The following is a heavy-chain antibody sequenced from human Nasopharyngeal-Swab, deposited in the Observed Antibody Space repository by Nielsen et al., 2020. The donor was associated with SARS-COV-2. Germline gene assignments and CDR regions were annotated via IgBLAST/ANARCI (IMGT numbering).Heavy chain of an antibody. V-gene: IGHV1-46*01. CDR2: INPSGGTT. D-gene: IGHD2-2*01. CDR3: ARDVSTVDY. CDR1: GYTFTNFY. J-gene: IGHJ4*02. Sequence: ASLKVSCKASGYTFTNFYLHWVRQAPGQGLEWMGVINPSGGTTSYAQKFQGRLTVTRDMSTRTVYMELTSLTSADTAVYYCARDVSTVDYWGQGTLVTVSS.